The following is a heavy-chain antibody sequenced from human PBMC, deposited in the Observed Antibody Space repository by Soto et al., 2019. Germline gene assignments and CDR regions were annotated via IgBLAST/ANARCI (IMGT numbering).Heavy chain of an antibody. Sequence: SETLSLTCTVSGGSISSYYWSWIRQPPGKGLEWIGYIYYSGSTNYNPSLKSRVTISVDTSKNQFSLKLSSVAAADTAVYYCARLTTGLDYWGQGTLVTVSS. CDR2: IYYSGST. J-gene: IGHJ4*02. CDR3: ARLTTGLDY. CDR1: GGSISSYY. V-gene: IGHV4-59*01. D-gene: IGHD4-17*01.